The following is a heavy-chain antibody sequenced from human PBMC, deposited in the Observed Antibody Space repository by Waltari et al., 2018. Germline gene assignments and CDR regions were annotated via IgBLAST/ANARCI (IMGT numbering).Heavy chain of an antibody. D-gene: IGHD4-4*01. J-gene: IGHJ2*01. CDR1: GFTFSNYA. CDR2: ISGSGGAT. Sequence: EVQLLESGGGLVQPGGSPRLSCAASGFTFSNYAMSWVRQAPGKGLEWVSIISGSGGATYYADSVKGRFTISRDNSKNTLYLQMNSLRAEDTAIYYCAKSGSNYVSYWYFDLWGRGTLVTVSS. V-gene: IGHV3-23*01. CDR3: AKSGSNYVSYWYFDL.